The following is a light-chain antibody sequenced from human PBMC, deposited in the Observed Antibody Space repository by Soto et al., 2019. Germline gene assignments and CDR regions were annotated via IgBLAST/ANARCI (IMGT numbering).Light chain of an antibody. CDR1: QDISNF. CDR2: DAA. CDR3: QQYADLPLT. Sequence: DIQMTQSPSSLSASVGDRVTITCQASQDISNFLNWYQQRPGKAPRLLLYDAADLATGVPSRFTGSGSGTHFSFTITSLQPEDIATYYCQQYADLPLTFGGGTKVDIK. V-gene: IGKV1-33*01. J-gene: IGKJ4*01.